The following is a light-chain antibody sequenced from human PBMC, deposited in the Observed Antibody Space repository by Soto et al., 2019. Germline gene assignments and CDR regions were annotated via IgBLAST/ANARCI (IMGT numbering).Light chain of an antibody. CDR3: QHYGTSSWT. V-gene: IGKV3-20*01. CDR2: CAS. Sequence: MVSTQSPGALSLSPFERSTRCCSCSQSVSSRYLAWYQQEPCQAPRLLIFCASSRDTGIPDRFSGSGSGTDFTLTISRLEPEDFAVYYCQHYGTSSWTFGQGTKVDI. J-gene: IGKJ1*01. CDR1: QSVSSRY.